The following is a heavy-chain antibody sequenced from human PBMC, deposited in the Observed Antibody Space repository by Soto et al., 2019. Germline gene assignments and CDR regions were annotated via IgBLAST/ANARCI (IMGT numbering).Heavy chain of an antibody. CDR2: ISPSGDTV. D-gene: IGHD7-27*01. CDR1: GFTLNTYY. CDR3: AKEVPGTGGFDY. V-gene: IGHV1-46*02. Sequence: QVQLVQSGAEVREPGASVKVSCKASGFTLNTYYIHWVRQAPGQGLEWMGLISPSGDTVSYAQKFQGRVTVTRDTSITTVHMQLTSLRSEDTGIYYCAKEVPGTGGFDYGGQGTLVTVSS. J-gene: IGHJ4*02.